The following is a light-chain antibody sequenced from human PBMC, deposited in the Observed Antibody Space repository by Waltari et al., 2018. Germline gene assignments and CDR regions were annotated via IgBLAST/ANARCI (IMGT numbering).Light chain of an antibody. J-gene: IGLJ2*01. V-gene: IGLV1-51*01. Sequence: HSVLTQPPSVSASPVQKVTISCPGRSFNLGHNSVPWYQQVPGTAPKLMINDNSKRPSGIADRFSGSKSSTSATLGITRLQTRDEADYYCGTWDSGMSGGVFGGGTTLTVL. CDR3: GTWDSGMSGGV. CDR2: DNS. CDR1: SFNLGHNS.